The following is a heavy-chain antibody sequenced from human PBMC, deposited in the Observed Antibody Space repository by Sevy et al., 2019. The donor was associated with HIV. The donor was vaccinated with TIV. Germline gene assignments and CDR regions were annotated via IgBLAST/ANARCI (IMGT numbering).Heavy chain of an antibody. V-gene: IGHV3-9*01. Sequence: GGSLGLSCAASGFTFDDYAMHWVRQAPGKGLEWVSGISWNSGSIGYADSVKGRFTISRDNAKNSLYLQMNSLRAEDTALYYCAKASGLYYYYYGMDVWGQGTTVTVSS. J-gene: IGHJ6*02. CDR2: ISWNSGSI. CDR1: GFTFDDYA. D-gene: IGHD6-19*01. CDR3: AKASGLYYYYYGMDV.